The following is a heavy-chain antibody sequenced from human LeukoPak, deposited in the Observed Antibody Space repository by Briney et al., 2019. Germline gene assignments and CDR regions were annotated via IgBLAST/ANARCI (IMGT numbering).Heavy chain of an antibody. J-gene: IGHJ4*02. CDR3: AREYGDYSYYFDY. V-gene: IGHV3-7*01. CDR2: IKQDGSEK. Sequence: GGSLRLSCAASGFTFSSYGMHWVRQAPGKGLEWVANIKQDGSEKYYVDSVKGRFTISRDNAKNSLYLQMNSLRAEDTAVYYCAREYGDYSYYFDYWGQGTLVTVSS. CDR1: GFTFSSYG. D-gene: IGHD4-17*01.